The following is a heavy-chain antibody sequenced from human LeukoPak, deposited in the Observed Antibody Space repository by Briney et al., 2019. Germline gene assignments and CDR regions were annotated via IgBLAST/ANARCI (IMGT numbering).Heavy chain of an antibody. J-gene: IGHJ4*02. D-gene: IGHD5-12*01. CDR2: IIPILGIA. CDR3: ARGRYSGYDSARLLGY. V-gene: IGHV1-69*02. CDR1: GGTFSSYT. Sequence: GSSVKVSCKASGGTFSSYTISWVRQAPGQGLEWMGRIIPILGIADYAQKFQGRVTITADKSTSIAYMELSSLRSEDTAVYYCARGRYSGYDSARLLGYWGQGTLVTVSS.